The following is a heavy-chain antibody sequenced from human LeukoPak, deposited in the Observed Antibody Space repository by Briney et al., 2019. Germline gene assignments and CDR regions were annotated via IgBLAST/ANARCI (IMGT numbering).Heavy chain of an antibody. D-gene: IGHD3-10*01. V-gene: IGHV3-30*18. J-gene: IGHJ4*02. CDR2: ISYDGSNK. Sequence: HPGGSLRLSCAASGSTFSNYAMHWVRQAPGKGVEWVAVISYDGSNKYYTDSVKGRFTISGDNSKNTLYLQMDSLRAEDTAVYYCAKEPHYYGSGNYYYYFDCWGQGTLVTVSS. CDR1: GSTFSNYA. CDR3: AKEPHYYGSGNYYYYFDC.